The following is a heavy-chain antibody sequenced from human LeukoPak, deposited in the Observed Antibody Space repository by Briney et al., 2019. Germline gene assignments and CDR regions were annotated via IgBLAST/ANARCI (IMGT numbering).Heavy chain of an antibody. Sequence: SETLSLTCTVSGGSISSSDYYWGWIRQPPGKGLEWIGNIYYTGSTSYNSSLKSRVTISVDTSKNQFSLQLSSVTAADTAVYYCARENYCTNGVCWAFDPWGQGTLVTVSS. CDR3: ARENYCTNGVCWAFDP. V-gene: IGHV4-39*07. CDR1: GGSISSSDYY. J-gene: IGHJ5*02. D-gene: IGHD2-8*01. CDR2: IYYTGST.